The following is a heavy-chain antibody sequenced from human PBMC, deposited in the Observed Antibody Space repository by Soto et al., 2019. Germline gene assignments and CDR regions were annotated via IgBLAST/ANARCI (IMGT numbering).Heavy chain of an antibody. J-gene: IGHJ3*02. CDR3: AKVGGARICTSCYDAFDI. CDR2: ISGSGGST. Sequence: GGSLSLSCAALGFTFRSYAMSWVGQATGKGLEWVSVISGSGGSTYYADPVKGRFTISRDNSKNTLYLQMNSLRAEDTAVYYCAKVGGARICTSCYDAFDIWGQGTMVTVSS. D-gene: IGHD2-2*01. CDR1: GFTFRSYA. V-gene: IGHV3-23*01.